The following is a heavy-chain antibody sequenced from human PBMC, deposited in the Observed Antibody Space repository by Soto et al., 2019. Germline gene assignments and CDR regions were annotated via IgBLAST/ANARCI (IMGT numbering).Heavy chain of an antibody. CDR2: IYPGDSDT. Sequence: GESLKISCKGSGYSFTSYWIGWVRQMPGKGLEWMGIIYPGDSDTRYSPSFQGQVTISADKSISTAYLQWSSLKASDTAMYYCARLSPNYGDYVAYYYYYGMDVWGQETTVTISS. J-gene: IGHJ6*02. V-gene: IGHV5-51*01. CDR3: ARLSPNYGDYVAYYYYYGMDV. CDR1: GYSFTSYW. D-gene: IGHD4-17*01.